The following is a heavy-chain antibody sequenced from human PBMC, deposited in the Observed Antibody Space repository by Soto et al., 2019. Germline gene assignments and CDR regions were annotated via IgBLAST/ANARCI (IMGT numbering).Heavy chain of an antibody. V-gene: IGHV3-11*06. J-gene: IGHJ4*02. CDR3: ARGSSSWYYFDY. CDR2: ISSSSSYT. CDR1: GFTFSDYY. Sequence: PGGSLRLSCAASGFTFSDYYMSWIRQAPGKGLEWVSYISSSSSYTNYADSVKGRFTISRDNAKNSLYLQMNSLRAEDTAVYYCARGSSSWYYFDYWGQGTLVTAPQ. D-gene: IGHD6-13*01.